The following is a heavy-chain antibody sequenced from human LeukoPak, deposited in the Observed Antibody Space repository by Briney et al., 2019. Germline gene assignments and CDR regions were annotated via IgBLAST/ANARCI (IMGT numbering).Heavy chain of an antibody. Sequence: GGSLRLSCAASGFTFSSYWMTWVRQAPGKGLEWVANINQDGSEKYYVDSVKGRFTISRDNSKNALYLQMNSLRAEDTAVYYCAKEQLRITIFGVVNSWGQGTLVTVSS. D-gene: IGHD3-3*01. V-gene: IGHV3-7*03. CDR1: GFTFSSYW. CDR3: AKEQLRITIFGVVNS. J-gene: IGHJ4*02. CDR2: INQDGSEK.